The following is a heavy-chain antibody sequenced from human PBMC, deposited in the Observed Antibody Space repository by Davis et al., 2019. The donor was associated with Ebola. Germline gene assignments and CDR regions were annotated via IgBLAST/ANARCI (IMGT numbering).Heavy chain of an antibody. J-gene: IGHJ4*02. CDR2: IYPGDSDT. CDR3: ARGDYGDVDY. CDR1: GYTFTSFY. Sequence: KVSCKGSGYTFTSFYIGWVRQMPGKGLEWMGIIYPGDSDTRYSPSFQGQVTISADKSISTAYLQWASLKASDTAMYFCARGDYGDVDYWGQGTLVTVSS. V-gene: IGHV5-51*01. D-gene: IGHD4-17*01.